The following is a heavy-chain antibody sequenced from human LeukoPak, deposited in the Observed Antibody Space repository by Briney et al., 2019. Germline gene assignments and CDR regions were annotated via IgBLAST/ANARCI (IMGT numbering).Heavy chain of an antibody. CDR2: INAGNGNT. CDR3: ARDYFSGDYDYYYYGMDV. J-gene: IGHJ6*02. Sequence: ASVKVSCKASGYTFTSYAMHWVRQAPGQRLEWMGWINAGNGNTKYSQKFQGRVTITRDTSASTAYMELSSLRSEDTAVYYCARDYFSGDYDYYYYGMDVWGQGTTVTVSS. D-gene: IGHD4-17*01. CDR1: GYTFTSYA. V-gene: IGHV1-3*01.